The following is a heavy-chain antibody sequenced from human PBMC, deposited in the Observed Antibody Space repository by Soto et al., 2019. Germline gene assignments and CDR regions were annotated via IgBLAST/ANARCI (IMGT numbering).Heavy chain of an antibody. CDR2: ISGSGGST. D-gene: IGHD2-15*01. Sequence: EVQLLESGGDLVQPGGSLRLSCAASGFTFTNYVMNWVRQAPGKGLEWVSVISGSGGSTYYADSVKGRFTISRDNSKNTLYRQMNSLRAEDPAIYSCAKTPEVAYCSGGSCYHWYFQHWGQGTLVPVSS. CDR3: AKTPEVAYCSGGSCYHWYFQH. V-gene: IGHV3-23*01. J-gene: IGHJ1*01. CDR1: GFTFTNYV.